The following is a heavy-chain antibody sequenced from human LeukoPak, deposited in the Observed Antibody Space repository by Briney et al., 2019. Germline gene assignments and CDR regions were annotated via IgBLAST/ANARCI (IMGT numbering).Heavy chain of an antibody. CDR2: INPSGSTT. CDR3: ARAYGSGSYTLLFFDY. V-gene: IGHV1-46*01. Sequence: ASVKVSCKAPGYTFTSYFMHWVRQAPGQGLEWLGMINPSGSTTTYAQKFQGRVTMTRDTSTSTVYMELSSLRSEDTAVYYCARAYGSGSYTLLFFDYWGQGTLVTVSS. D-gene: IGHD3-10*01. CDR1: GYTFTSYF. J-gene: IGHJ4*02.